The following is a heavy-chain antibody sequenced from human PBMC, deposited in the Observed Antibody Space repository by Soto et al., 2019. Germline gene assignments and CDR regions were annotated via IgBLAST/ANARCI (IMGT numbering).Heavy chain of an antibody. V-gene: IGHV1-18*01. Sequence: ASVKVSCKASGYTFTTFGISWVRQAPGQGLEWVGWISANNGNTKYSQKFQGRVSMTTDTSTTTAYMELRSLRSDDTAVYYCARVVPGAEAWFGPWGQGTLVTVSS. CDR2: ISANNGNT. J-gene: IGHJ5*02. D-gene: IGHD2-2*01. CDR1: GYTFTTFG. CDR3: ARVVPGAEAWFGP.